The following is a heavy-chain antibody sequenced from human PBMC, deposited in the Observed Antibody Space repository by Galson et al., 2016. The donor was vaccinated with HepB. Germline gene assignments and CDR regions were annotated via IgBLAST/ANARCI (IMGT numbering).Heavy chain of an antibody. Sequence: SLRLSCAASGFIFSDYYMSWIRQTPGKGQEWLAHISSRGATIYYPDSLKGRFTISRDNAKNSLYLQMNSLRAEDTAVYYCARGKGGSFLDHWGQGAQVTVSS. D-gene: IGHD1-26*01. CDR3: ARGKGGSFLDH. CDR1: GFIFSDYY. CDR2: ISSRGATI. V-gene: IGHV3-11*01. J-gene: IGHJ4*02.